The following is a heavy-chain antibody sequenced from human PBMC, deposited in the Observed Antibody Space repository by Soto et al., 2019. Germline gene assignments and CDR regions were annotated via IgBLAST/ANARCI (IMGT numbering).Heavy chain of an antibody. D-gene: IGHD3-22*01. J-gene: IGHJ3*02. Sequence: QVQLVQSGAEVKKPGASVKVSCKASGYTFTKYYLHWVRQAPGQGLEWMGIINPNWGCTTYAEKFQGRVTMTRDTSTSTAYMELSSLRSEDTAVYYCARAIKVDPPAPSDALDIWGQGTMVAVSS. CDR3: ARAIKVDPPAPSDALDI. CDR2: INPNWGCT. CDR1: GYTFTKYY. V-gene: IGHV1-46*03.